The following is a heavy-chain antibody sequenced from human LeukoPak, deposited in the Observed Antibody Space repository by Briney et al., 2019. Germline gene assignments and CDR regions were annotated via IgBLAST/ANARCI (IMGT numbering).Heavy chain of an antibody. Sequence: GGSLRLPCAASGFTFGAYGLHWVRRAPGKGLEWVALIRYDGQNKYYADSVKGRFTVSRDNSKNTLFLQMNSLTPDDTAVYYCAKEEEQWLELGHFPHWGQGTLVIVSS. J-gene: IGHJ1*01. CDR3: AKEEEQWLELGHFPH. CDR2: IRYDGQNK. V-gene: IGHV3-30*02. D-gene: IGHD6-19*01. CDR1: GFTFGAYG.